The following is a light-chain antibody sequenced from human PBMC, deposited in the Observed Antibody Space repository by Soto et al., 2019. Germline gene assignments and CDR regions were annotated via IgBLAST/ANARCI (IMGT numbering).Light chain of an antibody. V-gene: IGKV3-11*01. Sequence: EIVLRQSPVTLSLSPGERATLSCRASQSVSSSLAWYQQKPGQAPRLLIYDASNTATGIPARFSGSGSGTDFTLTISSLEPEDFAIYYCQQRSSSITFGQGTRLETK. CDR2: DAS. CDR1: QSVSSS. J-gene: IGKJ5*01. CDR3: QQRSSSIT.